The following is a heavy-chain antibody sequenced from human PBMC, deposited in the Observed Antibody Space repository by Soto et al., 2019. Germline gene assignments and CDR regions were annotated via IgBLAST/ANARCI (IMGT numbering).Heavy chain of an antibody. V-gene: IGHV1-8*01. D-gene: IGHD3-3*01. CDR2: MNPNSGNT. CDR3: ARVVRNDFWSGLSPVIDIPNPLQSLP. CDR1: GYTFTSYD. Sequence: ASVKVSCKASGYTFTSYDINWVRQATGQGLEWMGWMNPNSGNTGYAQKFQGRVTMTRNTSISTAYMELSSLRSEDTAVYYCARVVRNDFWSGLSPVIDIPNPLQSLPWG. J-gene: IGHJ5*02.